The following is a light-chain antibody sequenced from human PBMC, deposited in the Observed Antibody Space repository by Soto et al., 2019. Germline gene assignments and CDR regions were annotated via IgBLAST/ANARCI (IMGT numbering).Light chain of an antibody. Sequence: QSVLTHPPSVSGAPGQRVTISCTGSSSNIGAGYDVHWYQQLPGTAPKLLIFDNSNRPSGVPDRISGSRSGTSASLAITGLQAEDEADYYCQSYDSSLSGSVVFGGGTKVTVL. V-gene: IGLV1-40*01. CDR3: QSYDSSLSGSVV. J-gene: IGLJ2*01. CDR1: SSNIGAGYD. CDR2: DNS.